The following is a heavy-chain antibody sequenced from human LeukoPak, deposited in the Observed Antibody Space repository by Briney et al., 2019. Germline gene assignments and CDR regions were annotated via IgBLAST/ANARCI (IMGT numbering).Heavy chain of an antibody. Sequence: GGSLRLSCAASGFTFNKYAMSWVRQAPGKGLEWVSSISDVGGGTYYADSVQGRFTVSRDNSKNTLYLQMSSLRAEDTALYYCAKDQISYGDSRLRCPFDYWGQGTLVTVSS. J-gene: IGHJ4*02. CDR1: GFTFNKYA. CDR3: AKDQISYGDSRLRCPFDY. CDR2: ISDVGGGT. V-gene: IGHV3-23*01. D-gene: IGHD4-17*01.